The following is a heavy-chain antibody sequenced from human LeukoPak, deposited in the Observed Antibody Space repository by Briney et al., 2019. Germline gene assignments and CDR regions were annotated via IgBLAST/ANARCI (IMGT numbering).Heavy chain of an antibody. Sequence: GGSLRLSCAASGLTFSSHWMHWVRQAPGKGLVWVSRITNDGSSTTYADSVKGRFTISRDNAKNMLYLQMNSLRAEDTAVYYCARLQSRGLFDYWGQGTLVTVSS. V-gene: IGHV3-74*01. J-gene: IGHJ4*02. CDR2: ITNDGSST. D-gene: IGHD5-24*01. CDR3: ARLQSRGLFDY. CDR1: GLTFSSHW.